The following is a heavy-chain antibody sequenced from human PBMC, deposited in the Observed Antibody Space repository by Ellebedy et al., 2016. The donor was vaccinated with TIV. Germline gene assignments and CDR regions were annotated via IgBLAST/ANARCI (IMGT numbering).Heavy chain of an antibody. Sequence: GESLKISXVASGFTFTTYAMSWVRQAPGKGLEWVSAISGSGDSTYYVDSVKGRFTISRDNSKNTLFLQMNSLRAEDTAVYYCAKGPTTGYYYMGVWGKGTTVTVSS. CDR1: GFTFTTYA. CDR2: ISGSGDST. V-gene: IGHV3-23*01. D-gene: IGHD2-8*02. CDR3: AKGPTTGYYYMGV. J-gene: IGHJ6*03.